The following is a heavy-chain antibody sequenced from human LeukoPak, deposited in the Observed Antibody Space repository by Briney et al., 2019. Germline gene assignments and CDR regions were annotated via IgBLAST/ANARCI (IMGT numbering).Heavy chain of an antibody. CDR1: GFTVSSNY. CDR3: AREGIADSEYYDSSGYST. CDR2: IYSGGST. D-gene: IGHD3-22*01. J-gene: IGHJ4*02. V-gene: IGHV3-66*01. Sequence: PGGSLRLSCAASGFTVSSNYMSWVRQAPGKGLEWVSVIYSGGSTYYADSVKGRFTISRDNSKNTLYLQMNSLRAEDTAVYYCAREGIADSEYYDSSGYSTWGQGTLVTASS.